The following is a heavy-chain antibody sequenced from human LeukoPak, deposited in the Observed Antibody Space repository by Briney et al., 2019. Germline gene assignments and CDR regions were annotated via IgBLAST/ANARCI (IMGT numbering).Heavy chain of an antibody. J-gene: IGHJ3*02. CDR1: GYTLTELS. Sequence: ASVKVSCKVSGYTLTELSMHWVRQAPGKGLEWMGGFDPEDGETIYAQKFQGRVTMTEDTSTDTAYMELSSLRSEDTAVYYCAITMVRGDAFDIWGQGTMVTVST. CDR3: AITMVRGDAFDI. CDR2: FDPEDGET. V-gene: IGHV1-24*01. D-gene: IGHD3-10*01.